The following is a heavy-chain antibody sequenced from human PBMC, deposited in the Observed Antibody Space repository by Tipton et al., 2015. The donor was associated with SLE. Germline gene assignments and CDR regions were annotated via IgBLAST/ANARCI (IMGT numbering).Heavy chain of an antibody. V-gene: IGHV3-66*02. CDR3: AKYRPPWDTLLRRIMDY. CDR1: GFTVSNNY. Sequence: SLRLSCAASGFTVSNNYMSWIRQAPGKGLEWVSVIYSGGTTYYADSVKGRFTLSRDNSKNTLHLQMNSLRGEDTAVHYCAKYRPPWDTLLRRIMDYWGQGTLVIVSS. J-gene: IGHJ4*02. CDR2: IYSGGTT. D-gene: IGHD3-10*01.